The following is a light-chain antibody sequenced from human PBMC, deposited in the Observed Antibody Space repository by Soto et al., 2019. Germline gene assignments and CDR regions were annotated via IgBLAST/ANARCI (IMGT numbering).Light chain of an antibody. CDR3: CSYAGSLKV. CDR2: DVS. V-gene: IGLV2-11*01. J-gene: IGLJ2*01. Sequence: QSALTQPRSVSGSPGQSVTISCTGISSDVVAYNYVSWYQQHPGKAPKLMIFDVSKRPSGVPDRFSGSKSGNAASLTISGLQAEDEADYYCCSYAGSLKVFGGGTKLTVL. CDR1: SSDVVAYNY.